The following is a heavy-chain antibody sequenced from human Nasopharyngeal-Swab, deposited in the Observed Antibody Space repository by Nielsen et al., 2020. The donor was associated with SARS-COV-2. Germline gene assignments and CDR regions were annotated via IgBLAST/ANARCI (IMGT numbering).Heavy chain of an antibody. D-gene: IGHD3-3*01. CDR2: IYWDDDK. CDR1: GFSLSTSGVG. V-gene: IGHV2-5*02. J-gene: IGHJ6*02. Sequence: SGPTLVKPTQTLTLTCTFSGFSLSTSGVGVGWIRQPPGKALEWLALIYWDDDKRYRPSLKSRLTITKDTSKNQVVLTMTNMDPVDTATYYCAHTVLGNRWSGYYPYYYGMDVWGQGTTVTVSS. CDR3: AHTVLGNRWSGYYPYYYGMDV.